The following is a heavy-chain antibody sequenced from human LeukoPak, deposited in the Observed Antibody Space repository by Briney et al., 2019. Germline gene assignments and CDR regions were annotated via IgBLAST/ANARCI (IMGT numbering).Heavy chain of an antibody. CDR2: IISILGIA. D-gene: IGHD3-22*01. CDR3: AGDLEGYDSSGIDY. CDR1: GGTFSSYA. V-gene: IGHV1-69*04. J-gene: IGHJ4*02. Sequence: SVKVSCKASGGTFSSYAISWVRQAPGQGLEWMGRIISILGIANYAQKFQGRVTITADKSTSTAYMELSSLRSEDTAVYYCAGDLEGYDSSGIDYWGQGTLVTVSS.